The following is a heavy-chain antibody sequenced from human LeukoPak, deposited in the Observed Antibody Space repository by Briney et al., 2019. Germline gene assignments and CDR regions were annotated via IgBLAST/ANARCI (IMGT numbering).Heavy chain of an antibody. CDR1: GNSISSGDNY. Sequence: PSQTLSLTCTVSGNSISSGDNYWSWIRQPAGKGLEWIGRIYTSGSTNYNPSLKSRVTISGDTSKNQFSLKLSSVTAADTAVYYCASYDFWSGYSFDYWGQGTLVTVSS. J-gene: IGHJ4*02. D-gene: IGHD3-3*01. V-gene: IGHV4-61*02. CDR3: ASYDFWSGYSFDY. CDR2: IYTSGST.